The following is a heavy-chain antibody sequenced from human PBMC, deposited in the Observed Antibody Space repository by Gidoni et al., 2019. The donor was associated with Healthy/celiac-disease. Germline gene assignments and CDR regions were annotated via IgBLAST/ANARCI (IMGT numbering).Heavy chain of an antibody. Sequence: EVQLVESGGGLVKPGGSLRLSCAASGFIFSNAWMRWVRQAPGKGLEWVGRIKSKTDGGTTDYAAPVKGRFTISRDDSKNTLYLQMNSLKTEDTAVYYCTTEFSIFGVVISAYYYGMDVWGQGTTVTVSS. D-gene: IGHD3-3*01. CDR3: TTEFSIFGVVISAYYYGMDV. CDR2: IKSKTDGGTT. J-gene: IGHJ6*02. V-gene: IGHV3-15*01. CDR1: GFIFSNAW.